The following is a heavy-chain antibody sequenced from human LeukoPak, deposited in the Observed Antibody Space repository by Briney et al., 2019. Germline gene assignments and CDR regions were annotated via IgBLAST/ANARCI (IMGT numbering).Heavy chain of an antibody. CDR1: GFTVSSDY. D-gene: IGHD1/OR15-1a*01. V-gene: IGHV3-66*01. J-gene: IGHJ5*02. Sequence: GGSLRLSCAASGFTVSSDYMSWVRQAPGKGLEWVSVIYSGGSIYYADSVKGRFAISRDNSKNTVYLQMNSLRAGDTAVYYCARVKTARTNWFDPWGQGTLVTVSS. CDR3: ARVKTARTNWFDP. CDR2: IYSGGSI.